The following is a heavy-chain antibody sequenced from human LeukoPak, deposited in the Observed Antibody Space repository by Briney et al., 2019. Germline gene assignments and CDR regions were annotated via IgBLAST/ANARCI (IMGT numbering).Heavy chain of an antibody. J-gene: IGHJ4*02. CDR1: GGSVNNYY. D-gene: IGHD6-13*01. V-gene: IGHV4-4*07. Sequence: SETLSLTCSVRGGSVNNYYWNWIRQPAGKGLEWVGRIYSSGYTDYNPSLKSRVTISVDKSKNHFSLTLSSVTAADTALYYCARAECRTWYDLLEYWGQGILVTVSS. CDR2: IYSSGYT. CDR3: ARAECRTWYDLLEY.